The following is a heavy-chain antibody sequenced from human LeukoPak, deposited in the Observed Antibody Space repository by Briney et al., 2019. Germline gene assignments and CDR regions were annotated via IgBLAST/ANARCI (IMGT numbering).Heavy chain of an antibody. J-gene: IGHJ5*02. V-gene: IGHV4-39*01. D-gene: IGHD6-25*01. CDR1: GGSISSSSYY. CDR2: IYYSGST. CDR3: ARCTATFDP. Sequence: SETLSLTCTVSGGSISSSSYYWGWIRQPPGKGLEWIGSIYYSGSTYYNPSLKSRVTISVDTSKNQFSLKLSSVTAADTAVYYCARCTATFDPWGQGTLVTVSS.